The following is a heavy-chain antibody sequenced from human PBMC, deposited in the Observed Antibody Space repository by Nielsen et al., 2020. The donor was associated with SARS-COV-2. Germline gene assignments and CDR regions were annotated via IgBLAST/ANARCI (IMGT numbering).Heavy chain of an antibody. V-gene: IGHV3-11*04. CDR1: GFTFSDYY. CDR2: ISSSGSTI. D-gene: IGHD2-2*02. J-gene: IGHJ5*02. CDR3: ARSYQLLYSSWFDP. Sequence: GGSLRLSCAASGFTFSDYYMSWIRQAPGKGLEWVSYISSSGSTIYYADSVKGRFTISRDNAKNSLYLQMNSLRAEDTAVYYCARSYQLLYSSWFDPWGQGTLVTVSS.